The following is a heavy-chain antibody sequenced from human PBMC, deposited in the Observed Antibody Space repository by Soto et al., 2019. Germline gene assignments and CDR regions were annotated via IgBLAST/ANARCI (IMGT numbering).Heavy chain of an antibody. CDR2: ISAYKGNR. CDR3: ARETPRRWFGELLQQQPDY. J-gene: IGHJ4*02. Sequence: QVQLVQSGAEVKKPGASVKVSCKASGYTFTSYGITWVRQAPGQGLEWMGWISAYKGNRNYAQKLQGRVTMTTDTPTSTAYMELRSLRSDDTAVYYCARETPRRWFGELLQQQPDYWGQGTLVTVSS. D-gene: IGHD3-10*01. CDR1: GYTFTSYG. V-gene: IGHV1-18*04.